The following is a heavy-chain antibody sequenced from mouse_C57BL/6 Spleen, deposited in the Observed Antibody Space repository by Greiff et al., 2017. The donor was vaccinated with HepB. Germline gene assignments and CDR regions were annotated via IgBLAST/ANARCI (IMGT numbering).Heavy chain of an antibody. J-gene: IGHJ1*03. D-gene: IGHD2-2*01. CDR1: GYSITSGYY. Sequence: EVQLVESGPGLVKPSQSLSLTCSVTGYSITSGYYWNWIRQFPGNKLEWMGYISYDGSNNYNPSLKNRISITRDTSKNQFFLKLNSVTTEDTATYYCARDRGLRDWYFDVWGTGTTVTVSS. CDR3: ARDRGLRDWYFDV. CDR2: ISYDGSN. V-gene: IGHV3-6*01.